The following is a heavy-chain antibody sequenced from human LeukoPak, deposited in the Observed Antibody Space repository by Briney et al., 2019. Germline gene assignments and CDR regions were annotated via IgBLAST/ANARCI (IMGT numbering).Heavy chain of an antibody. CDR3: ARTLRGRLLSVYYFDY. Sequence: SETLSLTCTVSGGSISSYYWSWIRQPPGKGLEWMGYIYYSGSTNYNPSLKSRVTISVDTSKNQFSLKLSSVTAADTAVYYCARTLRGRLLSVYYFDYWGQGTLVTVSS. CDR2: IYYSGST. V-gene: IGHV4-59*01. CDR1: GGSISSYY. J-gene: IGHJ4*02. D-gene: IGHD2-2*01.